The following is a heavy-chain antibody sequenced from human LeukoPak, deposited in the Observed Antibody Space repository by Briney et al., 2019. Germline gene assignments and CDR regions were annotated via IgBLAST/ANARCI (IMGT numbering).Heavy chain of an antibody. V-gene: IGHV4-59*01. J-gene: IGHJ6*02. CDR1: GGSFSGYY. D-gene: IGHD3-10*01. CDR3: AREAGYYGSGTIYYYYGMDV. CDR2: IYYSGST. Sequence: NPSETLSLTCAVYGGSFSGYYWSWIRQPPGKGLEWIGYIYYSGSTNYNPSLKSRVTISVDTSKNQFSLKLSSVTAADTAVYYCAREAGYYGSGTIYYYYGMDVWGQGTTVTVSS.